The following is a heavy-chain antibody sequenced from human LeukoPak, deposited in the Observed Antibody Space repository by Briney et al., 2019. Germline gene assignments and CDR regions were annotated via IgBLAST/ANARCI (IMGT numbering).Heavy chain of an antibody. CDR3: AKGSSDFWSGYANYYYYMDV. CDR1: GFTFSNYG. CDR2: IRYDGSNK. J-gene: IGHJ6*03. Sequence: GGSLRPSCAASGFTFSNYGMHWVRQAPGKGLEWVAFIRYDGSNKYYADSVKGRFTISRDTSKNTLYLQMNSLRAEDTAVYYCAKGSSDFWSGYANYYYYMDVWGKGTTVTVSS. D-gene: IGHD3-3*01. V-gene: IGHV3-30*02.